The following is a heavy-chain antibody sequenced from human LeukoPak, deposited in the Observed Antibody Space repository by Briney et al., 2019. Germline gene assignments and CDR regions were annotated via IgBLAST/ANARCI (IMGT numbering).Heavy chain of an antibody. J-gene: IGHJ6*02. CDR3: ARDLGREGSVDV. CDR1: GGSVSSYL. D-gene: IGHD3-10*01. Sequence: PSETLSLTCIVSGGSVSSYLWSWIRQPPGKGLEWIGYVSSRETTQYSSSLKSRVTISVDRSKNQLSLKLNSVTAADTAVYYCARDLGREGSVDVWGQGTTVTVSS. CDR2: VSSRETT. V-gene: IGHV4-59*02.